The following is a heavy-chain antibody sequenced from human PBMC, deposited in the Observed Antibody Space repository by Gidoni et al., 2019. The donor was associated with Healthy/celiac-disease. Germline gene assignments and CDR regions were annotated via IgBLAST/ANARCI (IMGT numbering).Heavy chain of an antibody. Sequence: QPPGKGLEWIGEINHSGSTNYNPSLKSRVTISVDTSKNQFSLKLSSVTAADTAVYYCARGSRRNGSSFGYWGQGTLVTVSS. V-gene: IGHV4-34*01. CDR2: INHSGST. D-gene: IGHD6-6*01. CDR3: ARGSRRNGSSFGY. J-gene: IGHJ4*02.